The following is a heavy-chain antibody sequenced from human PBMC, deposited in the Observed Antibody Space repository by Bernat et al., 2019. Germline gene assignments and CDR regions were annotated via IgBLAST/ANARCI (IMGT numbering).Heavy chain of an antibody. J-gene: IGHJ6*03. Sequence: QVQLVESGGAVVQPGRSLRLSCAASGFTFGSYGMHWVRQAPGKGLEWVALLLSDGSDEYYADSMKGRFTISRDISKNALYLQMNRLRVEDTAVYFCARAGFGTVSYFYYYMDVWGKGTTVAVSS. CDR2: LLSDGSDE. CDR1: GFTFGSYG. V-gene: IGHV3-33*01. D-gene: IGHD1-1*01. CDR3: ARAGFGTVSYFYYYMDV.